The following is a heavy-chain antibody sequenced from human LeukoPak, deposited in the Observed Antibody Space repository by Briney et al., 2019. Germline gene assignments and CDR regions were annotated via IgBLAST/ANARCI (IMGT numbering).Heavy chain of an antibody. CDR1: GGSISSGSFY. J-gene: IGHJ3*02. D-gene: IGHD6-13*01. CDR3: ARVRIAAAGTNAFDI. Sequence: PSQTLSLTCTVSGGSISSGSFYWSWIRQPAGKGLEWIGRIYTSGSTNYNPSLKSRVTISVDTSKNQFSLKLSSVTAADTAVYYCARVRIAAAGTNAFDIWGQGTMVTVSS. V-gene: IGHV4-61*02. CDR2: IYTSGST.